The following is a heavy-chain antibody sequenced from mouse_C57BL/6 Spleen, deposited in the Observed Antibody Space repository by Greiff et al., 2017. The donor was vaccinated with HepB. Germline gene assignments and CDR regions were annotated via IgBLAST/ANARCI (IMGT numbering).Heavy chain of an antibody. CDR3: NYYGRDY. CDR1: GFNIKDDY. Sequence: EVQRVESGAELVRPGASVKLSCTASGFNIKDDYMHWVKQRPEQGLEWIGWIDPENGDTEYASKFQGKATITADTSSNTAYLQLSSLTSEDTAVYYCNYYGRDYWGQGTTLTVSS. D-gene: IGHD1-1*01. V-gene: IGHV14-4*01. CDR2: IDPENGDT. J-gene: IGHJ2*01.